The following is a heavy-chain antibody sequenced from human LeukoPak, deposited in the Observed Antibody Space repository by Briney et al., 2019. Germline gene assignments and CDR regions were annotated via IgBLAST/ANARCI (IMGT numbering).Heavy chain of an antibody. CDR1: GGSFSGYY. V-gene: IGHV4-34*01. CDR2: INHSGST. J-gene: IGHJ4*02. D-gene: IGHD3-22*01. CDR3: AGRDYYDSSGYCKVDY. Sequence: SETLSLTCAVYGGSFSGYYWSWIRQPPGKGLEWIGEINHSGSTNYNPSLKSRVTISVDTSKNQFSLKLSSVTAADTAVYYCAGRDYYDSSGYCKVDYWGQGTLVTVSS.